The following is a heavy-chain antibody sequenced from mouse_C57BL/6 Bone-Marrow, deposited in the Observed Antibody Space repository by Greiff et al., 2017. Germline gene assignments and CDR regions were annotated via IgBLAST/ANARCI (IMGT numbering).Heavy chain of an antibody. CDR3: ARDPLYYYGSSFYAMDY. CDR1: GYSITSGYY. CDR2: ISYDGSN. V-gene: IGHV3-6*01. Sequence: EVQVVESGPGLVKPSQSLSLTCSVTGYSITSGYYWNWIRQFLGNKLEWMGYISYDGSNNYNPSLKNRISITRDTSKNQFFLKLNSVTTEDTATYYCARDPLYYYGSSFYAMDYWGQGTSVTVSS. D-gene: IGHD1-1*01. J-gene: IGHJ4*01.